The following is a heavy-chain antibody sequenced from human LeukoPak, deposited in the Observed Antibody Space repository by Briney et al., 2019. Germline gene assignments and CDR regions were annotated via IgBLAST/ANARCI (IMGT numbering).Heavy chain of an antibody. CDR3: ARGSIAVYRPFDY. CDR1: GGSISSYY. D-gene: IGHD6-19*01. CDR2: IYYSGST. V-gene: IGHV4-59*01. Sequence: SETLSLTCTVSGGSISSYYWSWIRQPPGKGLEWIGYIYYSGSTNYNPSLKSRVTISVDTSKNQFSLKLSSVTAADTAVYYCARGSIAVYRPFDYWGQGTLVTVSS. J-gene: IGHJ4*02.